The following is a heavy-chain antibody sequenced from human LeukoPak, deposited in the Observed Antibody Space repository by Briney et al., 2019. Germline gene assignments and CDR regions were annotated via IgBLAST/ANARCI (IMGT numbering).Heavy chain of an antibody. V-gene: IGHV4-59*11. CDR2: IYYSGST. CDR1: GGSISSHY. D-gene: IGHD6-19*01. J-gene: IGHJ4*02. Sequence: SETLSLTCTVSGGSISSHYWSWIRQPPGKGLEWIGYIYYSGSTNYNPSLKSRVTISVDTSKNQFSLKLSSVTAADTAVYYCARDHPAGGGWNYWGQGTLVTVSS. CDR3: ARDHPAGGGWNY.